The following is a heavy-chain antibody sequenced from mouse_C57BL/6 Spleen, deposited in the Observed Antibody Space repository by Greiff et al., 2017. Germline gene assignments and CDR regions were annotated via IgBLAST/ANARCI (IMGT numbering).Heavy chain of an antibody. CDR2: IDPANGNT. D-gene: IGHD1-1*01. Sequence: VQLQQSVAELVRPGASVKLSCTASGFNIKNTYMHWVKQRPEQGLEWIGRIDPANGNTKYAPKFQGKATITADTSANTAYLQLSSLTSEDTAIYYCARDVYYGSSYGYFDVWGTGTTVTVSS. J-gene: IGHJ1*03. CDR3: ARDVYYGSSYGYFDV. V-gene: IGHV14-3*01. CDR1: GFNIKNTY.